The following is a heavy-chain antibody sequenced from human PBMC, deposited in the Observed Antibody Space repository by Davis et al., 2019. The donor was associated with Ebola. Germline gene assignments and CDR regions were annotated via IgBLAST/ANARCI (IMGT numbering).Heavy chain of an antibody. Sequence: MPSETLSLTCTVSGGSISSYYWSWIRQPPGKGLEWIGYIYYSGSTNYNPSLKSRVTISVDTSKNQFSLKLSSVTAADTAVYYCARRPPVGPGWVSSGWFGWFDPWGQGTLVTVSS. CDR2: IYYSGST. CDR1: GGSISSYY. J-gene: IGHJ5*02. CDR3: ARRPPVGPGWVSSGWFGWFDP. D-gene: IGHD6-19*01. V-gene: IGHV4-59*08.